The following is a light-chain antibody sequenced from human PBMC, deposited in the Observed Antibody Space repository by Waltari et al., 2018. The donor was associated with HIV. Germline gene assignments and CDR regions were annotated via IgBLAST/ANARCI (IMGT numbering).Light chain of an antibody. V-gene: IGLV1-47*01. J-gene: IGLJ1*01. CDR1: SSNVGSKP. CDR2: RDY. CDR3: VAWDDSLSGYV. Sequence: CPGSSSNVGSKPVYWFQQVPGTAPKLLIYRDYQRRSGIPDRFSGSKSGDSASLTISGLRSEDEADYYCVAWDDSLSGYVFGTGTKVSVL.